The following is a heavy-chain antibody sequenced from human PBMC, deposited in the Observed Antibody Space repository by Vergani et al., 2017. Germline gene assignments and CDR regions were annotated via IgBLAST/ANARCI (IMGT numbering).Heavy chain of an antibody. Sequence: QVQLVQSGAEVKKPGASVKVSCKASGYTFTSYGISWVRQAPGQGLEWMGWISAYNGNTNDAQKLQGRVTMTTDTATSPAYMELRSLRSDDTAVYYWARIGGHRNGRLRGANGEGWVMDVWGKGTTVTVSS. CDR3: ARIGGHRNGRLRGANGEGWVMDV. J-gene: IGHJ6*03. D-gene: IGHD1-14*01. V-gene: IGHV1-18*01. CDR2: ISAYNGNT. CDR1: GYTFTSYG.